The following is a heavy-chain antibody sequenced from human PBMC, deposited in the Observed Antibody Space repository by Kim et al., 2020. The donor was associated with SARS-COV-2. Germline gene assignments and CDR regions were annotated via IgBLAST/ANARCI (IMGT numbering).Heavy chain of an antibody. D-gene: IGHD3-22*01. J-gene: IGHJ3*02. CDR2: IYPGDSDT. V-gene: IGHV5-51*01. CDR3: ARPDRGYYDSSGPNAFDI. Sequence: GESLKISCKGSGYSFTIYWIGWVRQMPGKGLEWMGIIYPGDSDTRYSPSFQGQVTISADKSISTAYLQWSSLKASDTAMYYCARPDRGYYDSSGPNAFDIWGQGTMVTVSS. CDR1: GYSFTIYW.